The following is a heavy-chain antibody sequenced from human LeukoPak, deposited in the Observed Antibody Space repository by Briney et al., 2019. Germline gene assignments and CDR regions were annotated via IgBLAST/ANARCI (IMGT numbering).Heavy chain of an antibody. J-gene: IGHJ5*02. D-gene: IGHD3-16*02. CDR2: IYYSGST. CDR1: GGSISSCGYS. Sequence: SQTLSLTCAVSGGSISSCGYSGSWIRQPPGKGLEWIGYIYYSGSTYYNPSLKSRVPISVDTSKNQFSLKLSSVTAADTAVYYCARGNDYVWGSYRSNWFDPWGQGTLVTVSS. CDR3: ARGNDYVWGSYRSNWFDP. V-gene: IGHV4-30-4*07.